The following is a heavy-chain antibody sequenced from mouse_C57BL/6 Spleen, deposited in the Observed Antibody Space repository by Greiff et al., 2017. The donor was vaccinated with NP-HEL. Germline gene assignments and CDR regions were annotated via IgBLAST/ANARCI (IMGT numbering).Heavy chain of an antibody. J-gene: IGHJ2*01. CDR3: ADYGSSSYYFDY. D-gene: IGHD1-1*01. Sequence: LVESGAELARPGASVKLSCKASGYTFTSYGISWVKQRTGQGLEWIGEIYPRSGNTYYNEKFKGKATLTADTSSSTAYMELRSLTSEDSAVYFCADYGSSSYYFDYWGQGTTLTVSS. V-gene: IGHV1-81*01. CDR2: IYPRSGNT. CDR1: GYTFTSYG.